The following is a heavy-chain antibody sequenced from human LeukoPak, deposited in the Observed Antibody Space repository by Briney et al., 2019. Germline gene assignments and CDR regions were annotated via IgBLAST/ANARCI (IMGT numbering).Heavy chain of an antibody. D-gene: IGHD4-17*01. V-gene: IGHV3-7*03. Sequence: GGSLRLSCAASGFTFSSYWMSWVRQAPGKGLEWVANIKQDGSEKYYVDSVKGRFTISRDNAKNSLYLQMNSLRAEDTAVYYCAREVTTTNFYYYYYGTDVWGQGTTVTVSS. CDR2: IKQDGSEK. CDR3: AREVTTTNFYYYYYGTDV. J-gene: IGHJ6*02. CDR1: GFTFSSYW.